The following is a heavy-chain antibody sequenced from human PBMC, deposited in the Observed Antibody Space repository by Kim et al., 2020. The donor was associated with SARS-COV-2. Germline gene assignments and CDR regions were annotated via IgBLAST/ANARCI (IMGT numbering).Heavy chain of an antibody. CDR2: INHSGST. J-gene: IGHJ4*02. Sequence: SETLSLTCAVYGGSFSGYYWSWIRQPPGKGLEWIGEINHSGSTNYNPSLKSRVTISVDTSKNQFSLKLSSVTAADTAVYYCARGQHRYDSSGYWSDVFDYWGQGTLVTVSS. D-gene: IGHD3-22*01. V-gene: IGHV4-34*01. CDR1: GGSFSGYY. CDR3: ARGQHRYDSSGYWSDVFDY.